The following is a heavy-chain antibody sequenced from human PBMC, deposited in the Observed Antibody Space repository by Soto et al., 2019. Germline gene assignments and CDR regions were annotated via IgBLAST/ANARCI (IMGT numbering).Heavy chain of an antibody. Sequence: PSETLSRTCTVSGGSISGYYWSCIRQPPGKGLEWIGYMYNTGSTVYNPSFKSRVTISVDTSKNQFSLKLNSVTAADTAVYYCARDLWGYCGTDCYPLDVWGQGTTVTVSS. J-gene: IGHJ6*02. CDR1: GGSISGYY. CDR3: ARDLWGYCGTDCYPLDV. CDR2: MYNTGST. V-gene: IGHV4-59*01. D-gene: IGHD2-21*02.